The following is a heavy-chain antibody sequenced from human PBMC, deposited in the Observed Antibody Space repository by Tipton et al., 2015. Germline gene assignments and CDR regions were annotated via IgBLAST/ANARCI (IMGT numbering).Heavy chain of an antibody. CDR3: ARDLGHNYGANYFDY. Sequence: SLRLSCTASGFTFSNYWMAWVRQAPGKGLEWVANIKRDASDKNFVDSVKGRFTISRDNAKNTLYLQMDSLRAEDTAVYYCARDLGHNYGANYFDYWGQGTLVTVSS. D-gene: IGHD5-18*01. J-gene: IGHJ4*02. V-gene: IGHV3-7*01. CDR2: IKRDASDK. CDR1: GFTFSNYW.